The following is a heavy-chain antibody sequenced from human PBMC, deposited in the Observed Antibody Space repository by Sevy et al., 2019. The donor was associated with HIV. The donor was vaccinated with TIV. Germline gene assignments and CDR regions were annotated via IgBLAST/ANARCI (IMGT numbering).Heavy chain of an antibody. J-gene: IGHJ4*02. CDR2: ISYDGSNK. CDR3: ARVGGQWLVAGDFDY. V-gene: IGHV3-30-3*01. CDR1: GFTFSSYA. D-gene: IGHD6-19*01. Sequence: GGSLRLSCAASGFTFSSYAMHWVRQAPGKGLEWVAVISYDGSNKYYADSVKGRFTISRDNSKNTVYLQMSSLRAEDTAVYYCARVGGQWLVAGDFDYWGQGTLVTVSS.